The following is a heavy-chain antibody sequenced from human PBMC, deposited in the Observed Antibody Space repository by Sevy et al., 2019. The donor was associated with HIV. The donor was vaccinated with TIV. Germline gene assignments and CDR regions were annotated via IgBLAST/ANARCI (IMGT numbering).Heavy chain of an antibody. Sequence: ASVKVSCKASGGTFSSYAISWVRQAPGQGLEWMGGIIPIFGTANYAQKFQGRVTITADKSTSTAYMELSSLRSEDTAVYYCARGASNCSGGSCYSVAFDIWGQGTMVTVSS. CDR3: ARGASNCSGGSCYSVAFDI. J-gene: IGHJ3*02. V-gene: IGHV1-69*06. D-gene: IGHD2-15*01. CDR2: IIPIFGTA. CDR1: GGTFSSYA.